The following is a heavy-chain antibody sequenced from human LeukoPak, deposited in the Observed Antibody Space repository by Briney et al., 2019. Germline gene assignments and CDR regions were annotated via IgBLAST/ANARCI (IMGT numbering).Heavy chain of an antibody. J-gene: IGHJ3*01. CDR2: IYYNGNT. Sequence: SQTLSLTCTVSGGSISIGGYYWSWIRQHPGKGLEWIGYIYYNGNTYYNPSLKSRLTISGDTSENQFSLKLSSVTAADTAVYYCVRNFDSYNAFDVWGQGTMVAVSS. D-gene: IGHD3-22*01. CDR1: GGSISIGGYY. CDR3: VRNFDSYNAFDV. V-gene: IGHV4-31*03.